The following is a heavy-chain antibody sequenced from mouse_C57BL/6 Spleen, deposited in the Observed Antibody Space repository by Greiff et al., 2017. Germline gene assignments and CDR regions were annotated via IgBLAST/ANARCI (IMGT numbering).Heavy chain of an antibody. CDR3: ARGLFPNAMDY. CDR2: IWSGGST. J-gene: IGHJ4*01. CDR1: GFSLTSYG. D-gene: IGHD2-3*01. Sequence: VKLMESGPGLVQPSQSLSITCTVSGFSLTSYGVHWVRQSPGKGLEWLGVIWSGGSTDYNAAFISRLSISKDNSKSQVFFKMNSLQADDTAIYYCARGLFPNAMDYWGQGTSVTVSS. V-gene: IGHV2-2*01.